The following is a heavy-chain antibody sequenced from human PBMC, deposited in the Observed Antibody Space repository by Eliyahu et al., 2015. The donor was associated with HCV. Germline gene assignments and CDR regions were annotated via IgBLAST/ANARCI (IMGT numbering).Heavy chain of an antibody. J-gene: IGHJ6*02. CDR1: GFTFSSYS. CDR3: ARAGAVYCSSTSCYSYYYGMDV. V-gene: IGHV3-21*01. D-gene: IGHD2-2*02. CDR2: ISSSSSYI. Sequence: EVQLVESGGGLVKPGGSLRLSCAASGFTFSSYSMNWVRQAPGKGLEWVSSISSSSSYIYYADSVKGRFTISRDNAKNSLYLQMNTLRAEDTAVYYCARAGAVYCSSTSCYSYYYGMDVWGQGTTVTVSS.